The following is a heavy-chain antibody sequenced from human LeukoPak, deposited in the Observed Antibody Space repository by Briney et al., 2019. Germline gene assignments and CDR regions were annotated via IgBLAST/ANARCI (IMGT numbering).Heavy chain of an antibody. Sequence: SETLSLTCTVSGGSISSYYWGWIRQPPGKGLEWIGSIYYSGSTYYNPSLKSRVTISVDTSKNQFSLKLSSVTAADTAVYYRARGIDNWNYFYYYYYMDVWGKGTTVTVSS. J-gene: IGHJ6*03. CDR3: ARGIDNWNYFYYYYYMDV. CDR2: IYYSGST. CDR1: GGSISSYY. D-gene: IGHD1-7*01. V-gene: IGHV4-39*07.